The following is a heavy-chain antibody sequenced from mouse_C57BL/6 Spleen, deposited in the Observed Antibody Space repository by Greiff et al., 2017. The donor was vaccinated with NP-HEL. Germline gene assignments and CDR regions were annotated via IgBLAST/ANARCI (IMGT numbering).Heavy chain of an antibody. Sequence: QVQLKQSGAELVKPGASVKLSCKASGYTFTEYSIPWVKQGSGQGLEWIGWFYPGSGSIKYNDNFKDKATLTGDKSSSTVYMELSRLTSEDSAVDCCARPTYATPFAYWGQGTLVTVAA. CDR1: GYTFTEYS. V-gene: IGHV1-62-2*01. CDR3: ARPTYATPFAY. CDR2: FYPGSGSI. D-gene: IGHD1-1*01. J-gene: IGHJ3*01.